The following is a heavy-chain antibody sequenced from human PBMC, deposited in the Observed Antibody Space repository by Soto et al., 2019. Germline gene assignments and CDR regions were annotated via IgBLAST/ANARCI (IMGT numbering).Heavy chain of an antibody. J-gene: IGHJ3*02. CDR3: ARGGLRWSSDAFDI. V-gene: IGHV1-46*01. Sequence: ASAKVSCKASGYRFASYYMYWVQQAPGQGLEWMGIINPSGGSTSYAQKFQGRVTMTRDTSTSTVYMELSSLRSEDTAVYYCARGGLRWSSDAFDIWGQGTMVTVSS. CDR2: INPSGGST. D-gene: IGHD4-17*01. CDR1: GYRFASYY.